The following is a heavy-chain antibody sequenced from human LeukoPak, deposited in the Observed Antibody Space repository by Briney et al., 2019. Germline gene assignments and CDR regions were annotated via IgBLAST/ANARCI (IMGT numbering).Heavy chain of an antibody. CDR2: ISAYNGNT. Sequence: ASVKISCKASGYTFTSYGISWVRQAPGQGLEWMGWISAYNGNTNYAQKLQGRVTMTTDTSTSTAYMELRSLRSDDTAVYYCASDTFGESIFDPWGQGTLVTVSS. CDR1: GYTFTSYG. D-gene: IGHD3-10*01. V-gene: IGHV1-18*01. J-gene: IGHJ5*02. CDR3: ASDTFGESIFDP.